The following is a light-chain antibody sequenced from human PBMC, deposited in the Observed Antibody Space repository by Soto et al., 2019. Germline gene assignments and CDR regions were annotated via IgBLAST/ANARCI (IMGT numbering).Light chain of an antibody. CDR1: SSDVGGYNY. CDR2: EVT. V-gene: IGLV2-14*01. CDR3: SSYTTSYTQV. Sequence: QSALTQPASVSGSPGQSITISCTGTSSDVGGYNYVSWYQHHPGKVPKLMIYEVTNRPSGISNRFSGSKSGNTASLTISGLQAEDEVDYYCSSYTTSYTQVFGGGTKVTVL. J-gene: IGLJ2*01.